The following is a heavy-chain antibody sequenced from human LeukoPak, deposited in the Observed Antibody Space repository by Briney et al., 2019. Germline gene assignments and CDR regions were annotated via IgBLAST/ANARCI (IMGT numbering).Heavy chain of an antibody. J-gene: IGHJ4*02. D-gene: IGHD1-26*01. CDR3: AEAAGATGPYYFDY. CDR1: GFTFDDYA. CDR2: ISWNSGSI. V-gene: IGHV3-9*03. Sequence: GGSLRLSCAASGFTFDDYAMHWVRQAPGKGLEWVSGISWNSGSIGYADSVKGRFTISRDNAKNSLYLQMNSLRAEDMALYYCAEAAGATGPYYFDYWGQGTLVTVSS.